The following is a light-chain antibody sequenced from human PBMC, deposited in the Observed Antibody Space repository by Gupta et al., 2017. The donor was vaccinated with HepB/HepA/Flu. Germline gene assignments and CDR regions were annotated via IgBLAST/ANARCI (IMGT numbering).Light chain of an antibody. CDR1: SSNIGNNY. CDR3: GTWESRLSVQV. Sequence: QSVLTQPPSVSAAPGQKFTISCSGVSSNIGNNYVSWYQQLPGTAPKLLIYDNNKRPSGIPDRFSGSKSGTSATLGITGLQTGDEADYYCGTWESRLSVQVFGGGTKLTVL. V-gene: IGLV1-51*01. CDR2: DNN. J-gene: IGLJ3*02.